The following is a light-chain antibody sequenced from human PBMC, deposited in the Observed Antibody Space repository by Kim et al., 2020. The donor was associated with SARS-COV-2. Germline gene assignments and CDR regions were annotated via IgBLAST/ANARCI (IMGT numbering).Light chain of an antibody. CDR1: QDISNH. J-gene: IGKJ4*01. V-gene: IGKV1-33*01. CDR2: DGS. Sequence: DIQMTQSPSSLSASVGDRVTISCQASQDISNHLKWYQQKPGKAPKLLIYDGSILEAGVPSRFSGSGSGTDFTFSIRSLQPEDIATYYCHQYDNCPRTFGGGTKVEIK. CDR3: HQYDNCPRT.